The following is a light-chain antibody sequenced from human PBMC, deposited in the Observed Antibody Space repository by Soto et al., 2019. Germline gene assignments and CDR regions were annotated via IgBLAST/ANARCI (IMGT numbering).Light chain of an antibody. CDR3: QHYGNSIFT. J-gene: IGKJ3*01. CDR1: RTINSNY. CDR2: RAS. V-gene: IGKV3-20*01. Sequence: EIVLTQSPGTLSLSPGERATLSCRASRTINSNYLAWYQQIPGQAPRLLIYRASSRATGIPDRFSGSGSGTDFTLTISSLEPEDFAVFYCQHYGNSIFTFGPGTKVDVK.